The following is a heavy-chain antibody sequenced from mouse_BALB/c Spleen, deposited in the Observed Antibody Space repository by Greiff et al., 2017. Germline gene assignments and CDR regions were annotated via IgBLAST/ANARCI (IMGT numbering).Heavy chain of an antibody. D-gene: IGHD4-1*01. CDR2: IDPYYGGT. Sequence: EVQLQQSGPELEKPGASVKISLKASGFSFTGYHMNWVKPSNGKSPEWIGNIDPYYGGTSYNQKFKGKATLTVDKSSSTAYMQLKSLPSEDSAVYYCATNSGFAYWGQGTLVTVSA. CDR3: ATNSGFAY. J-gene: IGHJ3*01. V-gene: IGHV1-39*01. CDR1: GFSFTGYH.